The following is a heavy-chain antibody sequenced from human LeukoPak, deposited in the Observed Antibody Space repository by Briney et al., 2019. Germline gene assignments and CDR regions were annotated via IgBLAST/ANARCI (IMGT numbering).Heavy chain of an antibody. Sequence: GGSLRLSCAASGFTFSSYAMSWVRQAPGKGLEWVSAISGSGGSTYYADSVKGRFTISRDNSKNTLYLQMNSLRAEDTAVYYCAKDMVQLYYYYGMDAWGQGTTVTVSS. CDR3: AKDMVQLYYYYGMDA. J-gene: IGHJ6*02. CDR2: ISGSGGST. D-gene: IGHD4/OR15-4a*01. CDR1: GFTFSSYA. V-gene: IGHV3-23*01.